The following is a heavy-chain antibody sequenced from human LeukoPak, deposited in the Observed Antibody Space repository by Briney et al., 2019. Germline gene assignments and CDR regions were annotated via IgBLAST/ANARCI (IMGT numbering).Heavy chain of an antibody. CDR3: ARSPWYYASSGYCYDYFDY. V-gene: IGHV3-48*02. CDR2: ISSSSSTI. CDR1: GFTFSSDS. D-gene: IGHD3-22*01. J-gene: IGHJ4*02. Sequence: HPGGSLRLSCAASGFTFSSDSMSGVRQAPGKGLEWVSYISSSSSTIYYADSVKGRFTISRDNAKNSLYLQMNSLRDEDTAVYYCARSPWYYASSGYCYDYFDYWGQGTLVTVS.